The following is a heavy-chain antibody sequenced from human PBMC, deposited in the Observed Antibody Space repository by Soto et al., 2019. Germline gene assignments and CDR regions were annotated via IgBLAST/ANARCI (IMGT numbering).Heavy chain of an antibody. CDR2: ISTSSSYI. Sequence: PGGSLRLSCAASGFTLSGYSMNWVRQAPGKGLEWVSSISTSSSYIHYADSVKGRFTISRDNAENSLYLQMSSLRAEDTAIYYCARETPLHPDHGGNPFYDYWGKGTLVTVSS. D-gene: IGHD4-17*01. CDR3: ARETPLHPDHGGNPFYDY. V-gene: IGHV3-21*01. J-gene: IGHJ4*02. CDR1: GFTLSGYS.